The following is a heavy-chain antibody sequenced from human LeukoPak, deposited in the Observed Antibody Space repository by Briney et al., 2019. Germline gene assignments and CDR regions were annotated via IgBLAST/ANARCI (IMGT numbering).Heavy chain of an antibody. Sequence: SVKVSCKASGGTFSSYTISWVRQAPGQGLEWMGRIIPILGIANYAQKFQGRVTITADKSTSTAYMELSSLRSEDTAVYYCARAWLGDLPTHYYYYGMDVWGQGTTVTVS. J-gene: IGHJ6*02. CDR3: ARAWLGDLPTHYYYYGMDV. CDR1: GGTFSSYT. D-gene: IGHD3-10*01. V-gene: IGHV1-69*02. CDR2: IIPILGIA.